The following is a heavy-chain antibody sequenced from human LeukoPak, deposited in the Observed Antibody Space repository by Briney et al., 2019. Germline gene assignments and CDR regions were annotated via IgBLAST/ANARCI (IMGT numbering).Heavy chain of an antibody. CDR3: ARRRAVTGNNWFDP. V-gene: IGHV2-5*02. J-gene: IGHJ5*02. Sequence: ESGPTLVKPTQTLTLTCTFSGFSLSTIGLGVGWIRQPPGKPLEWLALIFWDDDKRYSPSLRSRLTIFKDTSKNQVVLEMTNMDPVDTATYYCARRRAVTGNNWFDPWARESWSPSPQ. CDR1: GFSLSTIGLG. D-gene: IGHD6-19*01. CDR2: IFWDDDK.